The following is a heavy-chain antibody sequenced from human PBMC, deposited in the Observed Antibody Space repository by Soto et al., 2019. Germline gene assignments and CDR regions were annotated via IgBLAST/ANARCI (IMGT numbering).Heavy chain of an antibody. Sequence: PGGSLRLSCAASGFTFSNAWMNWVRQAPGKGLEWVGRIKSKTDGGTTDYAASVKGRFTISRDDSKNTLYLQMNSLKTEDTAVYYCTTDPILLDYYDSSGPQAFDIWGQGTMVTVSS. J-gene: IGHJ3*02. CDR1: GFTFSNAW. V-gene: IGHV3-15*07. CDR3: TTDPILLDYYDSSGPQAFDI. CDR2: IKSKTDGGTT. D-gene: IGHD3-22*01.